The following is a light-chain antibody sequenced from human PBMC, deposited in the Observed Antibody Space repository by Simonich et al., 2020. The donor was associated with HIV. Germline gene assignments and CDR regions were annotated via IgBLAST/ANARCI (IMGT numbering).Light chain of an antibody. CDR3: QSYDSSLSSVV. Sequence: QSVLTQPPSGSGAPGQRVTISCTGSSSNIGAGYDVHWYQQLPGKAPKLLIYVNDKRTAGVPDRFSGSKSGTSASLAITGLKAKDEADYYCQSYDSSLSSVVFGGGTKLTVL. J-gene: IGLJ2*01. CDR1: SSNIGAGYD. V-gene: IGLV1-40*01. CDR2: VND.